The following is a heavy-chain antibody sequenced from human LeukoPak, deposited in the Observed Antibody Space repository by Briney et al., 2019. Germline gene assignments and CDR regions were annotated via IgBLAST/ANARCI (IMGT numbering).Heavy chain of an antibody. D-gene: IGHD2-15*01. J-gene: IGHJ4*02. Sequence: PSETLSLTCTVSGGSISSYYWSWIRQPPGKGLEWIGYIYYSGSTNYNPSPKSRVTISVDTSKNQFSLKLSSVTAADTAVYYCARGIYGGRVWGQGTLVTVSS. CDR1: GGSISSYY. CDR3: ARGIYGGRV. V-gene: IGHV4-59*01. CDR2: IYYSGST.